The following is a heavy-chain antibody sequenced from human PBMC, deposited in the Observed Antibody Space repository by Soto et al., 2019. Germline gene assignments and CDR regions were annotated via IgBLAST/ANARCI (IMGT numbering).Heavy chain of an antibody. V-gene: IGHV3-64*01. CDR3: ARRIPFGYGMDV. CDR1: GFTFSSYA. Sequence: EVQLVESGGGLVQPGGSLRLSCAASGFTFSSYAMHWVRQAPGKGLEYVSDITSNGGNTDYASSVKGRFTISRDNSKNTLYLQMGSLRAEDMAVYYCARRIPFGYGMDVWGKGTTVTVSS. J-gene: IGHJ6*04. D-gene: IGHD2-21*01. CDR2: ITSNGGNT.